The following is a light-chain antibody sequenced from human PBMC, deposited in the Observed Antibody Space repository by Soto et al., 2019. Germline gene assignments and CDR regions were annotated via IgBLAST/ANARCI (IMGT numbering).Light chain of an antibody. CDR3: QQYGNSPIT. V-gene: IGKV3-15*01. J-gene: IGKJ5*01. CDR1: QSVSSN. Sequence: EIVLTPSPGTLSVSPGERATLSCRASQSVSSNLAWYQQKRGQAPRLLIYGASTRATGIPARFSGGGSGTDLTLTISSLQSEDFAVYYCQQYGNSPITFGQGTRLEIK. CDR2: GAS.